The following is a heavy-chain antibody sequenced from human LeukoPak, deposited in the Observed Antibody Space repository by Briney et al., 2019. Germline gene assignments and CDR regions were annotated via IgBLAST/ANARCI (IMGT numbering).Heavy chain of an antibody. D-gene: IGHD3-22*01. Sequence: GGSLRLSCAASGFTVSRNYMSWVRQAPGKGLEWVSVIYTGGSTYYADSVKGRFTISRDNSKNMLYLQMNSLRAEDTSVYYCARGATYYYDSRVGYYFDYWGQGTLVTVSS. J-gene: IGHJ4*02. V-gene: IGHV3-66*01. CDR2: IYTGGST. CDR3: ARGATYYYDSRVGYYFDY. CDR1: GFTVSRNY.